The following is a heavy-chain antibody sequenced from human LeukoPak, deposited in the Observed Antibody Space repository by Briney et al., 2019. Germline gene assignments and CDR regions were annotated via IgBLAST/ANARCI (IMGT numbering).Heavy chain of an antibody. CDR2: IKSKTDGGTT. J-gene: IGHJ3*02. CDR3: TTEPPRLLSNAFDI. D-gene: IGHD3-16*01. V-gene: IGHV3-15*01. CDR1: GFTFSNAW. Sequence: GGSLRPSRAASGFTFSNAWMSWVRQAPGKGLDWVGRIKSKTDGGTTDYAAPVKGRFTISRDDSKNTLYLQMISLKTEDTAVYYCTTEPPRLLSNAFDIWGQGTMVTVSS.